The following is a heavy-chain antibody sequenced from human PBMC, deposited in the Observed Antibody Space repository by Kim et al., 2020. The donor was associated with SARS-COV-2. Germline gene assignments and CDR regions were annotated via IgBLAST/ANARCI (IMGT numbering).Heavy chain of an antibody. CDR2: INHSGST. D-gene: IGHD1-1*01. CDR3: ARRNYYYYYGMDV. V-gene: IGHV4-34*01. J-gene: IGHJ6*02. Sequence: SETLSLTCAVYGGSFSGYYWSWIRQPPGKGLEWIGEINHSGSTNYNPSLKSRVTISVDTSKNQSSLKLSSVTAADTAVHYCARRNYYYYYGMDVWGQGTT. CDR1: GGSFSGYY.